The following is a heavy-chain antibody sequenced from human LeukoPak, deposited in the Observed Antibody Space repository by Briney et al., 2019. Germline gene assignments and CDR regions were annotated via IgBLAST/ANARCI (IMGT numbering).Heavy chain of an antibody. CDR3: AGRHQLFPFDH. J-gene: IGHJ4*02. CDR2: MYYTGST. Sequence: SETLSLTCSVSGDSVSSTSCYWGWIRQPPGKGLEWIGTMYYTGSTYYNPSLKSRVTISADTSKNQFSLRLTSVTAADTAVYYCAGRHQLFPFDHWGQGTLVTVSS. CDR1: GDSVSSTSCY. D-gene: IGHD2-2*01. V-gene: IGHV4-39*01.